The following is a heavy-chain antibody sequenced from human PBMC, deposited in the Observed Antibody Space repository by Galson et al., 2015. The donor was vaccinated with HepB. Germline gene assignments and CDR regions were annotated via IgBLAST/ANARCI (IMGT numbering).Heavy chain of an antibody. Sequence: QSGAEVTKPGESLRISCKGSGSSFTSYWISWVRQMPGKGLEWMGRIDPSDSYTNYSPSFQGHVTISADKSISTAYLQWSSLKASDTAMYYCARPVKNGAIVNAFDIWGQGTMVTVSS. D-gene: IGHD1-26*01. J-gene: IGHJ3*02. CDR3: ARPVKNGAIVNAFDI. V-gene: IGHV5-10-1*01. CDR1: GSSFTSYW. CDR2: IDPSDSYT.